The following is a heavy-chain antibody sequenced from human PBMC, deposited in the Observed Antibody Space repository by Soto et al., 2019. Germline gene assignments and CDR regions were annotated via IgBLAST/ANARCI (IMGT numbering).Heavy chain of an antibody. CDR1: GFSLSTSGVG. D-gene: IGHD3-22*01. V-gene: IGHV2-5*01. CDR2: ISWNDDK. CDR3: AHRRSTYYYDSTFDP. J-gene: IGHJ5*02. Sequence: QITLKESGPTLVKPTQTLTLTCTFSGFSLSTSGVGVGWIRQPPGKALEWLALISWNDDKRYSPSLKTRLTITKDTSKNQVVLTTTNMDPVDTATSYCAHRRSTYYYDSTFDPWGQGTLVTVSS.